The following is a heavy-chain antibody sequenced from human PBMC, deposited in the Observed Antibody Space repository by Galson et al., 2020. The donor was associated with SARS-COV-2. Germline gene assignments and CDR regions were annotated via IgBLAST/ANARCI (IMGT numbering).Heavy chain of an antibody. D-gene: IGHD3-16*01. V-gene: IGHV4-39*01. CDR2: MSYIATT. Sequence: SETLSLSCTVSGGSIRTSSFQWAWIRQPPGKGLEWIGTMSYIATTTYNPSLKSRVSMFADTSKNQFSLKVTSVTAADTAVYFCARRAHWGNYFDYWGQGILVTVSS. CDR1: GGSIRTSSFQ. CDR3: ARRAHWGNYFDY. J-gene: IGHJ4*02.